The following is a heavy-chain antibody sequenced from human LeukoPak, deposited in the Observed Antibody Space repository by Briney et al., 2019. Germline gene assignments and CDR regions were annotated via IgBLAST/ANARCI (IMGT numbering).Heavy chain of an antibody. CDR2: ISGSGGST. D-gene: IGHD3-10*01. CDR3: AKAGNYYYYYMDV. V-gene: IGHV3-23*01. Sequence: QPGGSLRLSCAASGFTFSSYGMSWVRQAPGKGLEWVSAISGSGGSTYYADSVKGRFTISRDNSKNTLYLQMNSLRAEDTAVYYCAKAGNYYYYYMDVWGKGTTVTISS. CDR1: GFTFSSYG. J-gene: IGHJ6*03.